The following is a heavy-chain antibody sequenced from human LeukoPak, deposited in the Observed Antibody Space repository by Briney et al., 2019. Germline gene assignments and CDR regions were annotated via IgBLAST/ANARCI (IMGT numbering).Heavy chain of an antibody. CDR1: GFTISSYG. V-gene: IGHV3-23*01. Sequence: PGGSLRLSCAASGFTISSYGMSWVRQAPGKGLEWVSAISGSGGSTYYADSVGGRFTISRDNSKNTLYLQMNSLRAEDTAVYYCAKGITGTRYYFDYWGQGTLVTVSS. CDR3: AKGITGTRYYFDY. D-gene: IGHD1-20*01. CDR2: ISGSGGST. J-gene: IGHJ4*02.